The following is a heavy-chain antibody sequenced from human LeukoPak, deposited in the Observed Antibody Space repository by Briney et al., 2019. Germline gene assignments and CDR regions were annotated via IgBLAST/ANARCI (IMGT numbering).Heavy chain of an antibody. J-gene: IGHJ4*02. Sequence: SETLSLTCTVSGSSISPYYWSWIRQPPGKGLEWIGEINHSGSSNYNPSLKSRVTISVDTSKNQFSLKLSSVTAADTAVYYCARYPDRWGQGTLVTVSS. CDR3: ARYPDR. V-gene: IGHV4-34*01. CDR1: GSSISPYY. CDR2: INHSGSS.